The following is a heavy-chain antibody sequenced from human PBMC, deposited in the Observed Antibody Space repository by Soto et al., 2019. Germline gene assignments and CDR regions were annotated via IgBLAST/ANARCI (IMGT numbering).Heavy chain of an antibody. CDR3: ANARYCSGGSCYGLPYYYGMDV. CDR2: ISGSGAGT. D-gene: IGHD2-15*01. V-gene: IGHV3-23*01. J-gene: IGHJ6*02. CDR1: GFPFSSYA. Sequence: EVHLLESGGGLVQPGGSLRLSCAASGFPFSSYAMSWVRQAPGKGLEWVSGISGSGAGTYYADSVQGRYTISRDKSENTLYREKNSLRAGDTAVYYYANARYCSGGSCYGLPYYYGMDVWGQWTTVTVSS.